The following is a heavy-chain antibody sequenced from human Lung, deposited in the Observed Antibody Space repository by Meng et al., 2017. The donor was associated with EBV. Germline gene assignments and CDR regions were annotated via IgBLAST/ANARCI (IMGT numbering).Heavy chain of an antibody. V-gene: IGHV1-18*01. CDR3: AREHDYGGNFYYLDS. Sequence: QVQVVQSGAEVKKPGASGKVSCKTSGYTFTNFAITWVRQAPGQGLEWMGWISGYNGYTNSAQKFQGRVTMTTDTSTNTAYMELRSLGFDDTAVYYCAREHDYGGNFYYLDSWGQGTLVTVSS. CDR1: GYTFTNFA. D-gene: IGHD4-23*01. J-gene: IGHJ4*02. CDR2: ISGYNGYT.